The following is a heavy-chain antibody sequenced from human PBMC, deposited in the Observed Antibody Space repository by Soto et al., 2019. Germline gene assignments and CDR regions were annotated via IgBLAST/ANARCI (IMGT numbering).Heavy chain of an antibody. CDR2: INHSGST. D-gene: IGHD6-6*01. CDR1: GGSFSGYY. V-gene: IGHV4-34*01. CDR3: AWSPEYSSSFGY. Sequence: PSETLSLTCAVYGGSFSGYYWSWIRQPPGKGLERIGEINHSGSTNYNPSLKSRVTISVDTSKNQFSLKLSSVTAADTAVYYCAWSPEYSSSFGYWGQGTLVTVSS. J-gene: IGHJ4*02.